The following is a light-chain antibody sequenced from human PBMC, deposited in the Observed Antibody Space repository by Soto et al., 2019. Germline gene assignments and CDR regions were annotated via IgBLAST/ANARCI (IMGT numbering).Light chain of an antibody. CDR1: QSVSRN. Sequence: EIVMTQSPATLSVSPGERATLSCRASQSVSRNLAWYQRKPGQAPRLLIYGASTRATGIPARFSGSGSGTEFTLTISRLQSEDFAVYYCQQYNNWPRAFGQGTKVEIK. J-gene: IGKJ1*01. V-gene: IGKV3-15*01. CDR2: GAS. CDR3: QQYNNWPRA.